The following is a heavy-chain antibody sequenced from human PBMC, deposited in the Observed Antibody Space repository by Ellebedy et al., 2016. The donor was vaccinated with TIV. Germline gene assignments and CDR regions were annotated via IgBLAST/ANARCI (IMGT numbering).Heavy chain of an antibody. CDR2: IYYSGST. D-gene: IGHD2-15*01. V-gene: IGHV4-31*03. J-gene: IGHJ4*02. CDR1: GGSISSGGYY. Sequence: SETLSLTXTVSGGSISSGGYYWSWIRQHPGKGLEWIGYIYYSGSTYYNPSLKSRVTISVDTSKNQCSLKLSAVTAADTAVYYCARGGEGVVGYWGQGTLVTVSS. CDR3: ARGGEGVVGY.